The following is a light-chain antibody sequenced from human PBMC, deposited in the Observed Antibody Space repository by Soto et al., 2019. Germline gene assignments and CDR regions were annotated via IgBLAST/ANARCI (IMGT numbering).Light chain of an antibody. CDR1: QNVFTT. V-gene: IGKV3-15*01. Sequence: ETVMTQSPATLSASPGERVTLSCRASQNVFTTVAWYQQKPGQAPRLLIYRATTRATGVTARFSGSGSGTEFTLTISSLQSDYVSVYFCQQLSDWPPYTFGHGTKLEIK. CDR3: QQLSDWPPYT. CDR2: RAT. J-gene: IGKJ2*01.